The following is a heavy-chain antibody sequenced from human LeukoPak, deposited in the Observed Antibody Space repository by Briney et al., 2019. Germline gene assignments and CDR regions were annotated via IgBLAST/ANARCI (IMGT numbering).Heavy chain of an antibody. Sequence: ASVKVSCKASGGTFRNYAISWVRQAPGQGLEWMGGIIPMFRTANYAQKLQGRVTMTTDTSTSTAYMELRSLRSDDTAVYYCARDAFDIWGQGTMVTVSS. J-gene: IGHJ3*02. CDR3: ARDAFDI. CDR2: IIPMFRTA. V-gene: IGHV1-69*05. CDR1: GGTFRNYA.